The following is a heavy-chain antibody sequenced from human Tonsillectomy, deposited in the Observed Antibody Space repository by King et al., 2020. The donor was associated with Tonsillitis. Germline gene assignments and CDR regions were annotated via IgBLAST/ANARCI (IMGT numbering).Heavy chain of an antibody. J-gene: IGHJ1*01. CDR2: ISGSGGST. CDR3: AKAGGYCSGGSCYFEYFQH. D-gene: IGHD2-15*01. V-gene: IGHV3-23*04. CDR1: GFTFSSYA. Sequence: VQLVESGGGLVQPGGSLRLSCAASGFTFSSYAMSGVRQAPGKGLEWVSAISGSGGSTYYADSVKGRFTISRDNSKNTLYLQMNSLRAEETAVYYCAKAGGYCSGGSCYFEYFQHWGQGTLVTVSS.